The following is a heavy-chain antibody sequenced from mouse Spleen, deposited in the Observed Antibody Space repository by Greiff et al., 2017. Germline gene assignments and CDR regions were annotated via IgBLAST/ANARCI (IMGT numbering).Heavy chain of an antibody. CDR2: SRNKANDYTT. CDR1: GFTFSDFY. D-gene: IGHD2-3*01. J-gene: IGHJ2*01. CDR3: ARVYDGYYDY. V-gene: IGHV7-1*02. Sequence: EVKVVESGGGLVQPGGSLRLSCATSGFTFSDFYMEWVRQPPGKRLEWIAASRNKANDYTTEYSASVKGRFIVSRDTSQSILYLQMNALRAEDTAIYYCARVYDGYYDYWGQGTTLTVSS.